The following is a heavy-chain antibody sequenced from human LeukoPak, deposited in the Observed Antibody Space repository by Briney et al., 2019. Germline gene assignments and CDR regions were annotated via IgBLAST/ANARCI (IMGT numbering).Heavy chain of an antibody. CDR2: ISGSGGST. V-gene: IGHV3-23*01. CDR1: GFTFSSYA. J-gene: IGHJ5*02. D-gene: IGHD2-2*02. CDR3: AKDPAEIPAAIENWFDP. Sequence: GGSLRLSCAASGFTFSSYAMSWVRQAPGKGLEWVSAISGSGGSTYYADSVKGRFTISRDNSKNTLYLQMNSLRAEDTAVYYCAKDPAEIPAAIENWFDPWGQGTLVTVSS.